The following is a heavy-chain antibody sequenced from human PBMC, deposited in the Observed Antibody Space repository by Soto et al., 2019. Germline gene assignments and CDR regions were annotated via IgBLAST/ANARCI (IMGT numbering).Heavy chain of an antibody. CDR3: ARVLQYCSGNVCYFDI. CDR2: VYHSGTT. D-gene: IGHD2-15*01. V-gene: IGHV4-4*02. CDR1: GGSISSNNW. J-gene: IGHJ3*02. Sequence: QVQLQESGPGLVKPSGTLSLTCAVSGGSISSNNWWNWVRQSPGKGLEWIGEVYHSGTTNYHPSLKYRVTISVDTSKNQFFLKLNSLTAADTSVYYCARVLQYCSGNVCYFDIWAKGQWSPSL.